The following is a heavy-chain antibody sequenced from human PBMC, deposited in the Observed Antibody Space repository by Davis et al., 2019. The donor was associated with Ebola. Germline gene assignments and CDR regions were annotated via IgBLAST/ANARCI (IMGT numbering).Heavy chain of an antibody. CDR2: ISYDGSNK. D-gene: IGHD3-10*01. V-gene: IGHV3-30-3*01. Sequence: PGGSLRLSCAASGFTFSSYAMHWVRQAPGKGLEWVAVISYDGSNKYYADSVKGRFTISRDNSKNTLYLQMNSLRDEDTAVYYCARENYYGSGSYQFDYWGQGTLVTVSS. CDR3: ARENYYGSGSYQFDY. J-gene: IGHJ4*02. CDR1: GFTFSSYA.